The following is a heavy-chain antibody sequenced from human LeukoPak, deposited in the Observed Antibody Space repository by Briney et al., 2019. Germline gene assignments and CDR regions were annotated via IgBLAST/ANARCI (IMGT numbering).Heavy chain of an antibody. CDR1: GYTFTSYD. CDR3: ARVRYTVGYCSSTSCYGPLDY. D-gene: IGHD2-2*01. V-gene: IGHV1-8*03. Sequence: GASVKVSCKASGYTFTSYDINWVQQATGQGLEWMGWMNPNSGNTGYAQKFQGRVTITRNTTISTAYMELSSLRSEDTAVYYCARVRYTVGYCSSTSCYGPLDYWGQGTLVTVSS. CDR2: MNPNSGNT. J-gene: IGHJ4*02.